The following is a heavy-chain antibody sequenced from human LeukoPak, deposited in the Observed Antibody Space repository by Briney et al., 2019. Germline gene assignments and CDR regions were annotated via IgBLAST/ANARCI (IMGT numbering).Heavy chain of an antibody. J-gene: IGHJ1*01. CDR2: IYYTGST. CDR3: ARDYSDSSGYSPFQH. CDR1: GGSISSYN. V-gene: IGHV4-59*01. Sequence: SETLSLTCTVSGGSISSYNWNWIRQPPGKGLEWIGFIYYTGSTIYNPSLKSRVTISVGTSKNQFSLRLTSVTAADTAVYYCARDYSDSSGYSPFQHWGQGTLVTVSS. D-gene: IGHD3-22*01.